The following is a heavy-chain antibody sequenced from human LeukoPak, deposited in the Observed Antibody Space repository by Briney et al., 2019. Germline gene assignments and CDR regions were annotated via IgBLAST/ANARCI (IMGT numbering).Heavy chain of an antibody. CDR1: GFTFSSYG. CDR3: AKDRHYYDSSGYPGY. CDR2: ISYDGSNK. Sequence: GGSLRLSCAASGFTFSSYGMHWVRQAPGKGLEWVAVISYDGSNKYYADSVKGRFTISRDNSKNTLYLQMNSLRAEDTAVYYCAKDRHYYDSSGYPGYWGQGTLATVSS. D-gene: IGHD3-22*01. V-gene: IGHV3-30*18. J-gene: IGHJ4*02.